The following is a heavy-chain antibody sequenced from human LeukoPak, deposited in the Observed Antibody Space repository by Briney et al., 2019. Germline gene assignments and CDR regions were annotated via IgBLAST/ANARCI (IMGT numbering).Heavy chain of an antibody. CDR2: IYYSGST. Sequence: LGTLSLTRNVSGGSISRYFWGWIRQPPGKGLGWIGYIYYSGSTNYNPSLKSRVTISVDTSKNQFSLKLSSVTAADTAVYYCAREAIVVVPAAVVDYWGQGTLVTVSS. J-gene: IGHJ4*02. D-gene: IGHD2-2*01. CDR1: GGSISRYF. CDR3: AREAIVVVPAAVVDY. V-gene: IGHV4-59*01.